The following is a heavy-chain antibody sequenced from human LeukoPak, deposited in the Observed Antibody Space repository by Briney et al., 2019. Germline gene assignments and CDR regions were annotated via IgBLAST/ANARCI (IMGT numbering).Heavy chain of an antibody. J-gene: IGHJ4*02. CDR1: GGTFISYA. Sequence: SVKVSCKASGGTFISYAISWVRQAPGQGREWRGGIIPIFGTANYAQKFQGRVTITADESTSTAYIELSSLRSEDTAVYYCARDPSIAVAGSLLEWGQGTLVTVSS. D-gene: IGHD6-19*01. V-gene: IGHV1-69*13. CDR3: ARDPSIAVAGSLLE. CDR2: IIPIFGTA.